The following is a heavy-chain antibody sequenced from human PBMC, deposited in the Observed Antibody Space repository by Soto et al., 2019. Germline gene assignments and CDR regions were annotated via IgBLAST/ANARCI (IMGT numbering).Heavy chain of an antibody. D-gene: IGHD4-4*01. CDR2: ISAYNGNT. J-gene: IGHJ6*02. V-gene: IGHV1-18*01. Sequence: QVQLVQSGAEVKKPGASVKVSCKASGYTFTSYGISWVRQAPGQGLEWMGWISAYNGNTNYAQKLQGRVTMTTDTXTXXAYMELRSLRSDDTAVYYCARGDSNYEGSDYGMDVWGQGTTVTVSS. CDR1: GYTFTSYG. CDR3: ARGDSNYEGSDYGMDV.